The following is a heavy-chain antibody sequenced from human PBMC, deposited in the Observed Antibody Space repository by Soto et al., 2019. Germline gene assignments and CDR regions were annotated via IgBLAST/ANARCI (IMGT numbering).Heavy chain of an antibody. V-gene: IGHV3-15*01. Sequence: GGSLRLSCIGSGFTFSNAWMNWVRQAPGKGLEWVGRIKSKPDGGTTDYAAPVKGRFTISRDDSKNTVYLQMNSLKAEDTALYYCVTGQYCDYWGQGTLVTVSS. J-gene: IGHJ4*02. CDR1: GFTFSNAW. CDR2: IKSKPDGGTT. CDR3: VTGQYCDY.